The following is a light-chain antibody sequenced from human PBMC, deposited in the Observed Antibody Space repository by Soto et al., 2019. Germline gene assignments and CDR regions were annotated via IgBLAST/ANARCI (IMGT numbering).Light chain of an antibody. V-gene: IGKV3-11*01. CDR2: DTY. CDR1: QAVSGC. CDR3: QQRSDWPLT. J-gene: IGKJ4*01. Sequence: EIVLTQSPATLSLSPGERATLSCRASQAVSGCVAWYQQKPGQPPKLLIYDTYTRVAGIPARFSGSGSGTDFTLTISSLEPDDFAVYYCQQRSDWPLTFGGGTNVEIK.